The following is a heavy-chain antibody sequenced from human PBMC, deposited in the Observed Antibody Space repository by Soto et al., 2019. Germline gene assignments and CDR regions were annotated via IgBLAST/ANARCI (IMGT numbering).Heavy chain of an antibody. V-gene: IGHV3-33*01. J-gene: IGHJ3*02. CDR2: IWNDGSNK. CDR3: ATELNDMYAFDI. Sequence: QVQLVESGGGVVQPGMSLRLSCVASGFSFSTYGMHWVRQAPGKGLEWVAMIWNDGSNKYYANSVRDRFTISRDNSMNTLYLQMNSLRDEDSAVYYCATELNDMYAFDIWGRGTILTVSS. D-gene: IGHD1-1*01. CDR1: GFSFSTYG.